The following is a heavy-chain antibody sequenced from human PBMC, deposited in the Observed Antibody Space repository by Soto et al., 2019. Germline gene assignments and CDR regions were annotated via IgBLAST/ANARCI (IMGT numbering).Heavy chain of an antibody. J-gene: IGHJ4*02. CDR1: GGTFSSYA. CDR3: ARVNPADSSGYYSHFDS. Sequence: QVQLVQSGAEVKKPGSSVKVSCKASGGTFSSYAISWVRQAPGQGLEWMGGIIPIFGTANYAQKFQGRVTITADESTSTADVELSSLRSEDTAVYYCARVNPADSSGYYSHFDSWGQGTLVTVSS. CDR2: IIPIFGTA. D-gene: IGHD3-22*01. V-gene: IGHV1-69*01.